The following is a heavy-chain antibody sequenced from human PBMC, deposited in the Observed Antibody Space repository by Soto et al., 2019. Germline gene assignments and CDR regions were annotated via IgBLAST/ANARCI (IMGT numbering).Heavy chain of an antibody. Sequence: VQLEESGPGLLKPSQTLSLTCTVSGESIATGAFYWSWIRLQSGKGPEWIGSIFYAGDTYYNPSLKSRVEISLDGSQNQFSPNRRSVTAADTAVYYCAREGDYRTWFEPWGPGTLVTVSS. J-gene: IGHJ5*02. D-gene: IGHD4-17*01. CDR2: IFYAGDT. CDR1: GESIATGAFY. CDR3: AREGDYRTWFEP. V-gene: IGHV4-31*03.